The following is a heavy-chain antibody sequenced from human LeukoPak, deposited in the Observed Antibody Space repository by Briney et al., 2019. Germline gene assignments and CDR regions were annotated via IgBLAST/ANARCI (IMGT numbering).Heavy chain of an antibody. CDR2: ISYDGSNK. J-gene: IGHJ4*02. CDR1: GFTFSSYA. V-gene: IGHV3-30-3*01. CDR3: ARELMGLTTIVVVNPIDY. D-gene: IGHD3-22*01. Sequence: GGSLRLSCAASGFTFSSYAMHWVRQAPGKGLEWVAVISYDGSNKYYADSVKGRFTISRDNSKNTLYLQMNSLRAEDTAVYYCARELMGLTTIVVVNPIDYWGQGTLVTVSS.